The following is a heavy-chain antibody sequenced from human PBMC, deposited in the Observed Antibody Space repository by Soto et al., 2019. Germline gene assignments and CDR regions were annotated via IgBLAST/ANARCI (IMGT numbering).Heavy chain of an antibody. CDR3: AKVSLGATTITDFYYCGMDV. V-gene: IGHV3-23*01. CDR1: GFTFDNYA. CDR2: ITGSGENT. D-gene: IGHD1-26*01. Sequence: PGGSLRLSCAASGFTFDNYAMNWVRQAPGKGLEWVSGITGSGENTYYADSVKGRFTISRDNSKNTLYVQLNSLRVEDTAIYYCAKVSLGATTITDFYYCGMDVWGQGTMVTVSS. J-gene: IGHJ6*02.